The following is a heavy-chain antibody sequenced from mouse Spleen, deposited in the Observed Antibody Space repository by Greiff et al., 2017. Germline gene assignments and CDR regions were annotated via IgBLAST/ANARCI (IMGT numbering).Heavy chain of an antibody. CDR2: ISSGGSYT. D-gene: IGHD2-1*01. CDR3: ARHEGGNYVMDY. V-gene: IGHV5-6*02. Sequence: EVMLVESGGDLVKPGGSLKLSCAASGFTFSSYGMSWVRQTPDKRLEWVATISSGGSYTYYPDSVKGRFTISRDNAKNTLYLQMSSLKSEDTAMYYCARHEGGNYVMDYWGQGTSVTVSS. J-gene: IGHJ4*01. CDR1: GFTFSSYG.